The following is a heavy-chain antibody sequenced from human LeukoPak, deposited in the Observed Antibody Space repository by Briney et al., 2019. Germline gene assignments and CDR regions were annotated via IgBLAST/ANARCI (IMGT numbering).Heavy chain of an antibody. CDR2: ISSTSSTI. CDR3: ARDVAFDY. CDR1: GFLFSNSH. V-gene: IGHV3-48*01. Sequence: AGGSLRLSCVASGFLFSNSHMNWVRQAPGKGLEWVSYISSTSSTIYYADSVKGRFTISRDNAKNSLYLQMNSLRAEDTAVYYCARDVAFDYWGQGTLVTVSS. J-gene: IGHJ4*02.